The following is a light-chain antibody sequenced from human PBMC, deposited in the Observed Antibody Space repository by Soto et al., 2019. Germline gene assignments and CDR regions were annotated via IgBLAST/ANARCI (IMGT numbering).Light chain of an antibody. J-gene: IGKJ3*01. CDR3: HQYGLSPNVT. CDR1: QSLSSSY. V-gene: IGKV3-20*01. Sequence: EIVLTQSPGTLALSPGERDTLSCSASQSLSSSYLAWYQHKRGQAPMLLIYGASSRATGIPDRFSGSGSVNGFTLTISGLEPEAFALYYGHQYGLSPNVTYGPGTKVDIK. CDR2: GAS.